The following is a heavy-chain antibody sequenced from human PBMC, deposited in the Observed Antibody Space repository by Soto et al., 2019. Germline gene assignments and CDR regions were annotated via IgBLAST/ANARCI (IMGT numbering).Heavy chain of an antibody. CDR3: ARETSYSSSWPMDY. Sequence: AVKVSCEASGGTVSSYAISWVRQAPGQGVEWMGGIIPIFGTANYAHKFQGRVTITADESTSTAYMELSSLRSEDTSVYYCARETSYSSSWPMDYWGQGTLVTVSS. D-gene: IGHD6-13*01. J-gene: IGHJ4*02. CDR1: GGTVSSYA. CDR2: IIPIFGTA. V-gene: IGHV1-69*13.